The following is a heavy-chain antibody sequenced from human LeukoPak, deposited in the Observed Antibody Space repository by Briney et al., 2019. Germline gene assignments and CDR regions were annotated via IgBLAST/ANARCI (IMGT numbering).Heavy chain of an antibody. V-gene: IGHV3-21*01. J-gene: IGHJ4*02. D-gene: IGHD6-19*01. CDR3: ARDAIAVAGESDY. CDR2: ISSSSSYI. CDR1: GFTFSSYS. Sequence: GGSLRLSCAASGFTFSSYSMNWVRQAPGKGLEWVSSISSSSSYIYYADSVKGRFTISRDNAKNSLYLQMNSLRAEDTAVYYCARDAIAVAGESDYWGQGTLVTVSS.